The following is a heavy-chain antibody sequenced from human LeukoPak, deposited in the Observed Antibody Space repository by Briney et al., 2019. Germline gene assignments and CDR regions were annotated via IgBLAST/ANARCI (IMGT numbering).Heavy chain of an antibody. CDR2: IYTSGST. D-gene: IGHD3-22*01. Sequence: SETLSLTCTVSGGSISSYYWSWIRQPAGKGLEWIGRIYTSGSTNYNPSLKSRVTMSVDTSKNQFSLKLSSVTAAATAVYYCARDRYYYDSSGYSSIDYWGQGSLVTVSS. CDR1: GGSISSYY. V-gene: IGHV4-4*07. CDR3: ARDRYYYDSSGYSSIDY. J-gene: IGHJ4*02.